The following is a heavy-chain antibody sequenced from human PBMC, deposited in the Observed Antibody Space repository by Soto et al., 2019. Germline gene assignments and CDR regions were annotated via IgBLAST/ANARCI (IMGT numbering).Heavy chain of an antibody. J-gene: IGHJ4*02. V-gene: IGHV3-64*04. D-gene: IGHD2-21*01. CDR2: ISINGGST. Sequence: PGGSLRISCSASGFTFSIYAMHWVRQAPGKGLEYVSSISINGGSTHYADSVKGRFTISRDHSKDPLYLQMNSLKTEDTAVYYCPRGLSKGYYNFDYGGQGTPVTVSS. CDR1: GFTFSIYA. CDR3: PRGLSKGYYNFDY.